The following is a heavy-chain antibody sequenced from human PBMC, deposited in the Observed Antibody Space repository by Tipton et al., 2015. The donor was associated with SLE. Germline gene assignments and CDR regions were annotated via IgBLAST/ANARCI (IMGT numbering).Heavy chain of an antibody. Sequence: SLRLSCAASGFTFSSYAMHWVRQAPGKGLEWVAVISYDGNNKYYADSVKGRFTISRDNSKNTLYLQMNSLRAEDTAVYYCARGRSGWSDYWGQGTLVTVSS. J-gene: IGHJ4*02. CDR3: ARGRSGWSDY. V-gene: IGHV3-30*14. CDR1: GFTFSSYA. D-gene: IGHD6-19*01. CDR2: ISYDGNNK.